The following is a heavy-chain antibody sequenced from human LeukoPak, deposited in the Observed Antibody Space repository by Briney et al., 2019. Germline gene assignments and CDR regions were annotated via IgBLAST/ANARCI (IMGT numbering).Heavy chain of an antibody. V-gene: IGHV4-38-2*02. Sequence: PSETLSLTCIVSGFSIISGYYWGWIRQTPRRGLEWIGNIYQTVSTYYNPSLKSRVTISVDTSKDQFSLRLTSVTAADTAVYYCARVGSGYDWDYWGQGTLVTVSS. CDR1: GFSIISGYY. J-gene: IGHJ4*02. CDR3: ARVGSGYDWDY. CDR2: IYQTVST. D-gene: IGHD5-12*01.